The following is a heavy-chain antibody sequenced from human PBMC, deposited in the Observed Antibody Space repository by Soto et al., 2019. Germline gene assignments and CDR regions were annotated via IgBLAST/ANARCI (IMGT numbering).Heavy chain of an antibody. J-gene: IGHJ3*01. CDR1: GFSLTTVGVG. CDR3: AHGTTVTTGGAFDV. V-gene: IGHV2-5*02. Sequence: QITLKESGPTLVKPTQTLTLTCTFSGFSLTTVGVGVGWIRQPPGKALEWLALHYWDGDKRYSPSLKSRLTVTTDTSKNQVMLTMTNMDPVDTATYYCAHGTTVTTGGAFDVWGPGTTVTVSP. D-gene: IGHD4-17*01. CDR2: HYWDGDK.